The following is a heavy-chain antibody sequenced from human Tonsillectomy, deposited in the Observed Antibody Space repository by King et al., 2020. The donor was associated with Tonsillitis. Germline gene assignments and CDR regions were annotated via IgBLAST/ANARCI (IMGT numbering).Heavy chain of an antibody. CDR2: IYSGGST. V-gene: IGHV3-53*01. D-gene: IGHD2-2*01. Sequence: VQLVESGGGLIQPGRSLRLSCAASGFTVSSNYMSWVRQAPGKGLEWVSIIYSGGSTNYADSVKGRFTTSRDNSKNTLYLRMNSLRTEDTAVYYCARVVPAANFDFWGQGAPVTVSS. CDR1: GFTVSSNY. CDR3: ARVVPAANFDF. J-gene: IGHJ4*02.